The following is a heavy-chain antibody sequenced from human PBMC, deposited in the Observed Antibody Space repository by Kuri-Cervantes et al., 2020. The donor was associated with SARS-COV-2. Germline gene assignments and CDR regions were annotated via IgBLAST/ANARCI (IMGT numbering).Heavy chain of an antibody. D-gene: IGHD2-21*01. V-gene: IGHV4-59*01. CDR1: GGSISSYY. Sequence: SETLSLTCTVSGGSISSYYWSWIRQPPGKGLEWIGYIYYSGSTNYNPSLKSRVTISVDTSKNQFSLKLSSVTAADTAVYYCARGFRGPFDYWGQGTLVTVSS. CDR2: IYYSGST. J-gene: IGHJ4*02. CDR3: ARGFRGPFDY.